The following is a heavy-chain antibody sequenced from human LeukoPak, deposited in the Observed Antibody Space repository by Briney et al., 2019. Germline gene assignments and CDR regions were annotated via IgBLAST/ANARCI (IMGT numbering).Heavy chain of an antibody. CDR2: ICSNGGCT. CDR1: GFTFSSFA. V-gene: IGHV3-64*01. J-gene: IGHJ4*02. Sequence: GGSLRLSCAASGFTFSSFAMHWVRQAPGKQLEYVSAICSNGGCTYYANSVKGRFTISRDNSKNTLYLQMGSLRAEDMAVYYCARWGYYSNYDYRGQGTLVTVSS. D-gene: IGHD4-11*01. CDR3: ARWGYYSNYDY.